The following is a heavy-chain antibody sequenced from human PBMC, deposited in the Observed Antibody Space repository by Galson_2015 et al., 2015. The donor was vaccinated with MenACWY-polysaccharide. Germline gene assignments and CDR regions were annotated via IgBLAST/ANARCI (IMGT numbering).Heavy chain of an antibody. J-gene: IGHJ6*02. CDR2: ISTSGSST. D-gene: IGHD5-18*01. CDR1: GFTFSSYA. V-gene: IGHV3-23*01. Sequence: SLRLSCAASGFTFSSYAMTWVRQAPGKGLEWVSTISTSGSSTFYGDSVKGRFTISRDNSKNTLFLQLNRLRAEDTSVYYCAKVHSYAYVNFYYGLDVWGQGTTVTVSS. CDR3: AKVHSYAYVNFYYGLDV.